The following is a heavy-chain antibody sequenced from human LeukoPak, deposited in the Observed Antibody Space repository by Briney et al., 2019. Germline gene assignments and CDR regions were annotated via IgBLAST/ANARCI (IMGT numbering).Heavy chain of an antibody. CDR3: AREFQNAFDI. J-gene: IGHJ3*02. Sequence: GGSLRLSCAASGFTFSSYAMHWVRQAPGKGLEWVAVISYDGSNKYYADSVKGRFTISRDNSKNTLYLQMNSLRAEDTAVYYCAREFQNAFDIWGQGTMVTVSS. D-gene: IGHD2-21*01. V-gene: IGHV3-30-3*01. CDR2: ISYDGSNK. CDR1: GFTFSSYA.